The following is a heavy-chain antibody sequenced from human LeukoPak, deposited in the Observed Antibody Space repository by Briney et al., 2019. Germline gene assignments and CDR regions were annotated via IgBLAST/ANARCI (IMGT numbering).Heavy chain of an antibody. CDR3: AKGQWLGYYYYGMDV. D-gene: IGHD6-19*01. CDR2: ISGSGGST. Sequence: GGSLRLSCAASGFTFSSYAMSWVRQAPGKGLEWVSAISGSGGSTYYADSVKGRFTISRDNSKNTLYLQMNSLRAEDTAVYYCAKGQWLGYYYYGMDVWGQGTTVTVSS. CDR1: GFTFSSYA. J-gene: IGHJ6*02. V-gene: IGHV3-23*01.